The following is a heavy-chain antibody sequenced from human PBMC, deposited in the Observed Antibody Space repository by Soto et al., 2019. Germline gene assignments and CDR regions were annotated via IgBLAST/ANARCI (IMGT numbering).Heavy chain of an antibody. CDR1: GYTFTSYG. CDR3: ARGGYFDSSNYLAY. Sequence: ASVKVSCKASGYTFTSYGINWVRQAPGRGLEWMGWINPGNGNTKYSQQFQGRVIIDRDTSGSTAYMELSSLRPEDTAVYYCARGGYFDSSNYLAYWGLGTLVTVSS. V-gene: IGHV1-3*01. CDR2: INPGNGNT. D-gene: IGHD3-22*01. J-gene: IGHJ4*02.